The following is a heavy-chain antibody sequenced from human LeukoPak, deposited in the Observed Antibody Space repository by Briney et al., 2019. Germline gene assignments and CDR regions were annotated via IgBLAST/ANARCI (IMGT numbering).Heavy chain of an antibody. V-gene: IGHV3-23*01. CDR3: AKRGVVIRVILVGFHKEAYYFDS. D-gene: IGHD3-22*01. Sequence: GGSLRLSCAVSGITLSNYGMSWVRQAPGKGLEWVAGISGSGGSTDYADSVKGRFTISRDNPKNTLFLQMNSLRAEDTAVYFCAKRGVVIRVILVGFHKEAYYFDSWGQGALVTVSS. CDR1: GITLSNYG. J-gene: IGHJ4*02. CDR2: ISGSGGST.